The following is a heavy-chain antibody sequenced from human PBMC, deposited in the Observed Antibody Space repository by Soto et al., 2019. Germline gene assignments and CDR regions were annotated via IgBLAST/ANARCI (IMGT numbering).Heavy chain of an antibody. D-gene: IGHD2-15*01. V-gene: IGHV3-11*01. CDR2: ISSSGSTI. J-gene: IGHJ4*02. CDR1: GFTFSDYY. Sequence: GGSLRLSCAASGFTFSDYYMSWIRQAPGKGLEWVSYISSSGSTIYYADSVKGRFTISRDNAKNSLYLQMNSLRAEDTAVYYCASENCSGGSCYPYFDYWGQGTLVTVSS. CDR3: ASENCSGGSCYPYFDY.